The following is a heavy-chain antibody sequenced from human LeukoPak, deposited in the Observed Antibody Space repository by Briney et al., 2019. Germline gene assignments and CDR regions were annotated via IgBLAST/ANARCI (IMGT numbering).Heavy chain of an antibody. D-gene: IGHD2-2*01. CDR1: GFTFTGHN. CDR2: ISISSGTI. CDR3: ARDLSVVPAAPDV. J-gene: IGHJ6*04. Sequence: GGSLRLSCAASGFTFTGHNMNWVRQAPGKGLEWVAYISISSGTIYYADSVKGRFSISRDNAKSSLDLQMNSLRAEDTAVYYCARDLSVVPAAPDVWGKGTTVTVSS. V-gene: IGHV3-48*04.